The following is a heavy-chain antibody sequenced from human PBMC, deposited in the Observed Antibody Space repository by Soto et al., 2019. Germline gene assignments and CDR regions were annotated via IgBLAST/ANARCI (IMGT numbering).Heavy chain of an antibody. CDR1: GFTFGDYA. D-gene: IGHD2-15*01. CDR2: IRSKAYGGTT. J-gene: IGHJ6*02. Sequence: GSLRLSCTASGFTFGDYAMSWVRQAPGKGLEWVGFIRSKAYGGTTEYAASVKGRFTISRDDSKSIAYLQMNSLKTEDTAVYYCTRAPPGYCSGGSCLPRGGHYYGMDVWGQGTTVTVSS. V-gene: IGHV3-49*04. CDR3: TRAPPGYCSGGSCLPRGGHYYGMDV.